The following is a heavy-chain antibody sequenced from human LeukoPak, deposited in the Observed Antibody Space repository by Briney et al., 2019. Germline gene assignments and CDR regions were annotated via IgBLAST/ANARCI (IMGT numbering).Heavy chain of an antibody. CDR1: GFSFRRYA. D-gene: IGHD5-24*01. J-gene: IGHJ3*01. V-gene: IGHV3-23*01. CDR2: ISGPGTST. Sequence: PGGSLRLSCAASGFSFRRYAMNWVRQAPGRGLGWVAAISGPGTSTVYADSVKGRFTIFRDNFKHTPFLQLDSLRGEETAIYYCATEEMPHAFDLWGQGTMGTVSS. CDR3: ATEEMPHAFDL.